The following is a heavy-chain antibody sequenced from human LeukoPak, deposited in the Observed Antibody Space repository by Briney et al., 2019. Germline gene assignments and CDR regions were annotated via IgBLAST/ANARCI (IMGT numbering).Heavy chain of an antibody. CDR2: ISYDGSNK. Sequence: GGSLRLSCAASGFTFSSYAMHWVRQAPGKGLEWVAVISYDGSNKYYADSVKGRFTISRDNSKNTLYLQMNSLRAEDTAVYYCAREGHCSSTSCWFDPWGQGTLVTVSS. CDR3: AREGHCSSTSCWFDP. V-gene: IGHV3-30*04. D-gene: IGHD2-2*01. J-gene: IGHJ5*02. CDR1: GFTFSSYA.